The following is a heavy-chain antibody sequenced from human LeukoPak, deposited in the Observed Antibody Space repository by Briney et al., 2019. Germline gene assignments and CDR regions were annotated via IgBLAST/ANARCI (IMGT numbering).Heavy chain of an antibody. J-gene: IGHJ4*02. Sequence: GGSLRPSCAASGFTVSSNYMSWVRQAPGQGLEAVSLIYSDGTTFYAESVKGRFTISRDNSKNTLYLQMNSLRAEDTAVYYCARDFSQSSGSIVVYWGEGGLVTVSS. D-gene: IGHD3-22*01. CDR3: ARDFSQSSGSIVVY. CDR2: IYSDGTT. CDR1: GFTVSSNY. V-gene: IGHV3-53*01.